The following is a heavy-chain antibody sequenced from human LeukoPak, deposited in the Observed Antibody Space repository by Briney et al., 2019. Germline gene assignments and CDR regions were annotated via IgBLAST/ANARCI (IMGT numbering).Heavy chain of an antibody. CDR2: IYTSGST. D-gene: IGHD6-6*01. J-gene: IGHJ4*02. CDR3: ARLDGYSSSSRGLDY. CDR1: GGSISSYY. V-gene: IGHV4-4*09. Sequence: SETLSLTCTVSGGSISSYYWSGIRQPPGKGLEWIGYIYTSGSTNYNPSLKSRVTISVDTSKNQFSLKLSSVTAADTAVYYCARLDGYSSSSRGLDYWAREPWSPSPQ.